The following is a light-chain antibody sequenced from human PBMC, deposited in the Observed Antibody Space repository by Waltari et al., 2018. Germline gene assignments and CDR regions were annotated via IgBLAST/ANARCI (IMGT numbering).Light chain of an antibody. J-gene: IGKJ2*01. CDR1: QSVSSN. Sequence: EIVMTQSPATLSVSPGERDTLSCRASQSVSSNLAWYQQKPGQAPRPLIYGASTRATGIPARFSGSVSGTEFTLTISSLQSEDFAVYYCQQYNNWPYTFGQGTKLEIK. V-gene: IGKV3-15*01. CDR2: GAS. CDR3: QQYNNWPYT.